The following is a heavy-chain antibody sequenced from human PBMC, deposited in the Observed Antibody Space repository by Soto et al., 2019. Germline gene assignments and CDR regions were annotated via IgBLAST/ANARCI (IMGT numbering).Heavy chain of an antibody. CDR1: GGSISSGGYY. D-gene: IGHD2-2*01. J-gene: IGHJ5*02. CDR2: IYHSGTT. CDR3: XXXXXGNQLLGWFDP. Sequence: QVPLQESGPGLVKPSQTLSLTCTVSGGSISSGGYYWSWIRQHPGKGLEWIGYIYHSGTTYYNPSLKSRVTISVDTSKNQFSLKLTSVXXXXXXXXXXXXXXGNQLLGWFDPWGQGTLVTVSS. V-gene: IGHV4-31*03.